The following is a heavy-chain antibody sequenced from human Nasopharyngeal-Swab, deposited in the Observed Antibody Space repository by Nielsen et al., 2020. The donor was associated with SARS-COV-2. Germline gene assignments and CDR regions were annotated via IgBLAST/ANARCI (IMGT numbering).Heavy chain of an antibody. D-gene: IGHD3-16*02. J-gene: IGHJ6*03. CDR1: GFTFSSYG. Sequence: GGSLRLSCAASGFTFSSYGMHWVRQAPGKGLEWVAFIRYDGSNKYYVDSVKGRFTVSRDNPKNLLYLQVNSLRAEDTAVYYCARQGVFVPAYFHQYYMDVWGKGTTVTVSS. V-gene: IGHV3-30*02. CDR2: IRYDGSNK. CDR3: ARQGVFVPAYFHQYYMDV.